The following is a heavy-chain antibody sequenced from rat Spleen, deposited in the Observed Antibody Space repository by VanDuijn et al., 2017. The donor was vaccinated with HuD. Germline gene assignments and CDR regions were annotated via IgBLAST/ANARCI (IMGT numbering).Heavy chain of an antibody. Sequence: EVQLVESGGGLVQPGRSLKLSCAASGFTFSNYYMAWVRQAPTKGLEWVASINTGGVNTYYRDSVKGRCTISRDNSESTLYLQMDSLRSEDTATYYCTRHRLYFDDGSYYHSRVMDAWGQGASVTVSS. J-gene: IGHJ4*01. D-gene: IGHD1-12*02. CDR3: TRHRLYFDDGSYYHSRVMDA. CDR2: INTGGVNT. CDR1: GFTFSNYY. V-gene: IGHV5S23*01.